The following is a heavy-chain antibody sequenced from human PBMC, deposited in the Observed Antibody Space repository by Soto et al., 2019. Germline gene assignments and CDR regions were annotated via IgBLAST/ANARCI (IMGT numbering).Heavy chain of an antibody. CDR2: IKHDGSET. CDR3: ARDFATNCSGSTCYPYAY. Sequence: GSLRLSCAASGFTFDTFWMSWVRQSPGKGLEWVANIKHDGSETYYVDSVKGRFTISRDNAKNSLFLQMNTLRTEDTAVYYCARDFATNCSGSTCYPYAYWGQGALVTVSS. V-gene: IGHV3-7*03. D-gene: IGHD2-15*01. J-gene: IGHJ4*02. CDR1: GFTFDTFW.